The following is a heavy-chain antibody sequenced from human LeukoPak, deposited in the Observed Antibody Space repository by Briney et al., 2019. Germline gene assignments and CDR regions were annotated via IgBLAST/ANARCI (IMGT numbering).Heavy chain of an antibody. CDR3: ARVGLDYGDTYYFDY. Sequence: GGSLRLSCAASGFTFSSYSMNWVRQAPGKGLEWVSSISSSSSYIYCADSVKGRFTISRDNAKNSLYLQMNSLRAEDTAVYYCARVGLDYGDTYYFDYWGQGTLVTVSS. J-gene: IGHJ4*02. CDR2: ISSSSSYI. V-gene: IGHV3-21*01. D-gene: IGHD4-17*01. CDR1: GFTFSSYS.